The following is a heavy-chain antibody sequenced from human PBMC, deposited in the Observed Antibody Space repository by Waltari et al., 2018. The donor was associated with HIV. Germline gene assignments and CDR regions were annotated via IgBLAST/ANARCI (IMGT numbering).Heavy chain of an antibody. CDR1: GGSISSGSYY. CDR3: AGQYYDFWSAPEDY. V-gene: IGHV4-61*02. D-gene: IGHD3-3*01. Sequence: QVQLQESGPGLVKPSQTLSLTCTVSGGSISSGSYYWSWIRQPAGKGLEWIGRIYTSGSTNSTPALKSRFTISVYTSKNQFSLKLSSVTAADTAVYYCAGQYYDFWSAPEDYWGQGTLVTVSS. J-gene: IGHJ4*02. CDR2: IYTSGST.